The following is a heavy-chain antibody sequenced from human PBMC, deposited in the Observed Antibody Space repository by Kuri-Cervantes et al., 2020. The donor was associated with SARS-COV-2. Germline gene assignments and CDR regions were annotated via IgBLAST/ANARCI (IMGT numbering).Heavy chain of an antibody. V-gene: IGHV4-61*08. J-gene: IGHJ5*02. D-gene: IGHD2-2*02. CDR2: IYYSGST. CDR3: ARGPYCSSTSCYMGWFDP. Sequence: SGPTLVKPTQTLTLTCTFSGFSLSTSGMCVSWIRQPPGKGLEWIGYIYYSGSTNYNPSLKSRVTISVDTSKNQFSLKLSPVTAADTAVYYCARGPYCSSTSCYMGWFDPWGQGTLVTVSS. CDR1: GFSLSTSGMC.